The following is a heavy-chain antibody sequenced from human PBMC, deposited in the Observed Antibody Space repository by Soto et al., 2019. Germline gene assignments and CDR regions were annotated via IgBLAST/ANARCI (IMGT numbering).Heavy chain of an antibody. CDR3: ARSQGSSTSLEIYYYYYYGMDV. CDR2: IIPIPGTA. J-gene: IGHJ6*02. V-gene: IGHV1-69*01. CDR1: GGTFSSYA. Sequence: QVQLVQSGAEVKKPGSSVKVSCKASGGTFSSYAISWVRQAPGQGLEWMGGIIPIPGTANYAQKFQGRVTITAEECTITVYMELGKLRFEDTAVCYCARSQGSSTSLEIYYYYYYGMDVWGQGTMVTVSS. D-gene: IGHD2-2*01.